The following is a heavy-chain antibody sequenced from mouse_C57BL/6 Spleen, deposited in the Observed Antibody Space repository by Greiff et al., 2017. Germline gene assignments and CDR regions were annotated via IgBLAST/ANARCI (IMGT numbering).Heavy chain of an antibody. J-gene: IGHJ4*01. CDR1: GYSFTAYY. D-gene: IGHD2-1*01. Sequence: EVMLVESGPELVKPGASVKISCKASGYSFTAYYMNWVKQSPEKSLEWIGEINPSTGGTTYNQKFKAKATLTVDKSSSTAYMQLKSLTSEDSAVYYCARRVYYGNYGYAMDYWGQGTSVTVSS. CDR3: ARRVYYGNYGYAMDY. V-gene: IGHV1-42*01. CDR2: INPSTGGT.